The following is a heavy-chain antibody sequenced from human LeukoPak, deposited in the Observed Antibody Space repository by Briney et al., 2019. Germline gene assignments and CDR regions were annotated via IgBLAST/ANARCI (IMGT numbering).Heavy chain of an antibody. D-gene: IGHD1-14*01. CDR1: GYTFTSYA. J-gene: IGHJ2*01. CDR2: INDGNGHT. V-gene: IGHV1-3*01. CDR3: ARALWPETWHFDL. Sequence: GASVKVSCKASGYTFTSYAMHWVRQAPGQRLEWMGWINDGNGHTKYSLKFQDRVTITRDTSASTAYMELSSLRSEDMAVYYCARALWPETWHFDLWGRGTLVTVSS.